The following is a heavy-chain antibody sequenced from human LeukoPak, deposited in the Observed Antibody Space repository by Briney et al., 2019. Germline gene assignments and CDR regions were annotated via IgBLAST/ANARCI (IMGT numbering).Heavy chain of an antibody. D-gene: IGHD1-1*01. V-gene: IGHV3-73*01. Sequence: GGSLRLSCTASGFTFSGSAMHWVRQASGKGLEWVGRIRSKANSSAAVYAASVKGRFTISRDDSKSTAYLQMNSQKTEDTAVYYCTSGLSVRRSNNTPVDYWGQGTLVTVSS. J-gene: IGHJ4*02. CDR3: TSGLSVRRSNNTPVDY. CDR1: GFTFSGSA. CDR2: IRSKANSSAA.